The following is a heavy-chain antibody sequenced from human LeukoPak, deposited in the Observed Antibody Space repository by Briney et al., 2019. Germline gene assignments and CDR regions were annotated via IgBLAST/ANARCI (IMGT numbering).Heavy chain of an antibody. Sequence: PSGTLSLTCTVSGGSISSSSYYWGWIRQPPGKGLEWIGSIYYSGSTYYNPSLKSRVTISVDTSKNQSSLKLSSVTAADTAVYYCARHLYGGYGVYYFDYWGQGTLVTVSS. V-gene: IGHV4-39*01. CDR1: GGSISSSSYY. J-gene: IGHJ4*02. CDR3: ARHLYGGYGVYYFDY. CDR2: IYYSGST. D-gene: IGHD4-17*01.